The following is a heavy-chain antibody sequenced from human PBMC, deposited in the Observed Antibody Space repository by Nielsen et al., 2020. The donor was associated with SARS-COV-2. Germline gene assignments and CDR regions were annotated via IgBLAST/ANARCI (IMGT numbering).Heavy chain of an antibody. CDR1: GGSISNNNW. J-gene: IGHJ4*02. Sequence: ETLSLTCAVSGGSISNNNWWTWVRQAPGKWLEWVGNIKLDGSEKYYVDSVKGRFTISRDNARNTLYLQMNSLRVEDTAVYYCARVGSYGDPEYLDYWGQGALVTVSS. CDR3: ARVGSYGDPEYLDY. CDR2: IKLDGSEK. D-gene: IGHD4/OR15-4a*01. V-gene: IGHV3-7*01.